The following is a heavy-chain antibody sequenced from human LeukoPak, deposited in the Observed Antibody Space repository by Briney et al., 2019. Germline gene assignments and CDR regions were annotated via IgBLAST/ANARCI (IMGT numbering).Heavy chain of an antibody. CDR2: ISAYNGNT. CDR1: GYTFTSYG. V-gene: IGHV1-18*01. D-gene: IGHD6-19*01. CDR3: ARETSRGWKYNWFDP. J-gene: IGHJ5*02. Sequence: GASVKVSCKASGYTFTSYGISWVRQAPGQGLEWMGWISAYNGNTNYAQKLQGRVTMTTDTSTSTAYMELRSLRSDDTAVYYCARETSRGWKYNWFDPWGQGTLVTVSS.